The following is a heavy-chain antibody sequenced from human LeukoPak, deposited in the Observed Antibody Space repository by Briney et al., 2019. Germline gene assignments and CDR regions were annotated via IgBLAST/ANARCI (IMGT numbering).Heavy chain of an antibody. CDR2: ISSSSSYI. Sequence: GGSLRLSCAASGFTFSSYSMNWVRQAPGKGLEWVSSISSSSSYIYYADSVKGRFTISRDNAKNSLYLEMNRLRVEDTAVYYCADPGVGYWGQGTLVTVSA. CDR1: GFTFSSYS. D-gene: IGHD2-8*01. CDR3: ADPGVGY. V-gene: IGHV3-21*01. J-gene: IGHJ4*02.